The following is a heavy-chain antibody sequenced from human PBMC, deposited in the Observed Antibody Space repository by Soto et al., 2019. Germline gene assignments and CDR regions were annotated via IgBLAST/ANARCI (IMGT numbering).Heavy chain of an antibody. CDR1: GFSLTTPGLG. J-gene: IGHJ4*02. CDR2: VYWHDDK. CDR3: VRLMSTDTTCYFDY. V-gene: IGHV2-5*01. Sequence: QITLKHSGPTLVKPTQTLTLTCTVSGFSLTTPGLGVGWIRQPPGKALEWLTLVYWHDDKRYSSSLRDRLTIARDSSNNQVVLSMTNMDPEDSATYYCVRLMSTDTTCYFDYWGQGMLVTVSS. D-gene: IGHD1-1*01.